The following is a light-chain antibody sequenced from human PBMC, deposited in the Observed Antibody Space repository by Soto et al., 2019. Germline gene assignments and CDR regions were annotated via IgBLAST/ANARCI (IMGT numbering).Light chain of an antibody. Sequence: EIVLTQSPDTLSLSPGESATLSCRASQSVRSSYLAWYQQTPGQTPRLLIYAASGRATGIPDRFSGSGSGTDFRLTISRLEAEDFAVDYCQQYGSSPRTFGQGTKVEIK. V-gene: IGKV3-20*01. CDR2: AAS. CDR3: QQYGSSPRT. CDR1: QSVRSSY. J-gene: IGKJ1*01.